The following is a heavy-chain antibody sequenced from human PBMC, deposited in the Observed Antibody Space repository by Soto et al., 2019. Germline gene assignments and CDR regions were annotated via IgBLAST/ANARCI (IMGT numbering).Heavy chain of an antibody. J-gene: IGHJ6*02. Sequence: QVQLVQSGAEVKKPGSSVKVSCKASGGTFSSYTISWVRQAPGQGLEWMGRIIPILGIANYAQKFQGRVTINADKSTSTAYMELSILRSEDTAVYYCAREGDAGRMDVWGQGTTVTVSS. CDR2: IIPILGIA. CDR1: GGTFSSYT. CDR3: AREGDAGRMDV. V-gene: IGHV1-69*08. D-gene: IGHD3-10*01.